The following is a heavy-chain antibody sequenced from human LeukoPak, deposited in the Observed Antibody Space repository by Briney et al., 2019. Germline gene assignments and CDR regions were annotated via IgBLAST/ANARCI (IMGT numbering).Heavy chain of an antibody. Sequence: QSGGSLRLSCAASGFTFSSYAMSWVRQAPGKGLEWVSAISGSGGSTYYADSVKGRFTISRDNSKNTLYLQMNSLRAEDTAVYYCAKDGSGCSGGSCYSPEHFQHWGQGTLVTVSS. J-gene: IGHJ1*01. CDR2: ISGSGGST. CDR1: GFTFSSYA. D-gene: IGHD2-15*01. CDR3: AKDGSGCSGGSCYSPEHFQH. V-gene: IGHV3-23*01.